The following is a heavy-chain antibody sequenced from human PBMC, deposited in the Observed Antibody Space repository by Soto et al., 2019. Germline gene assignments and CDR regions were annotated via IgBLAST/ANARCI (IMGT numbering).Heavy chain of an antibody. CDR1: GGSISSSSYY. CDR3: ARRWAGGADY. V-gene: IGHV4-39*01. CDR2: IYYSGST. Sequence: QLQLQESGPGLVKPSETLSLTCTVSGGSISSSSYYWGWIRQPPGKGLEWIGSIYYSGSTYYNPSLKSRVTISVDTSKNQVSLKLSSVTAADTAVYYCARRWAGGADYWGQGTLVTVSS. J-gene: IGHJ4*02. D-gene: IGHD1-26*01.